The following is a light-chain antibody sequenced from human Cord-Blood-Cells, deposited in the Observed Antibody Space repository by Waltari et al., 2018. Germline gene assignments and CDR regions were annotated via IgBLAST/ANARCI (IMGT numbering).Light chain of an antibody. CDR2: WAS. J-gene: IGKJ1*01. V-gene: IGKV4-1*01. Sequence: DIVMTQSTDTLAVSLGETATINCKSSQSVLYSSNNKNYLACYQQKPGQPPKLLIYWASTRASGVPDRFSGSGSGTDFTLTISSLQAEDVAVYYCQQYYSTPQTFGQGTKVEIK. CDR1: QSVLYSSNNKNY. CDR3: QQYYSTPQT.